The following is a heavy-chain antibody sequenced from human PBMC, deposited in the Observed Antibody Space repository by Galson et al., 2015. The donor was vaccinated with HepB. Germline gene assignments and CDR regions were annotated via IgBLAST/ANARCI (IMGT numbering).Heavy chain of an antibody. D-gene: IGHD1-26*01. CDR1: GFTFSSYA. Sequence: SLRLSCAASGFTFSSYAMHWVRQAPGKGLEWVAVISYDGSNKYYADSVKGRFTISRDNSKNTLYLQMNSLRAEDTAVYYCARGRREVGATPFAWFDPWGQGTLVTVSS. J-gene: IGHJ5*02. CDR2: ISYDGSNK. CDR3: ARGRREVGATPFAWFDP. V-gene: IGHV3-30*04.